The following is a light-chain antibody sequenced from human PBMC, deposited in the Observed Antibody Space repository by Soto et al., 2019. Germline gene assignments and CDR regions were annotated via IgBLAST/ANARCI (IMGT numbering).Light chain of an antibody. CDR2: EVV. J-gene: IGLJ1*01. CDR3: KSYAGSNTYV. Sequence: QSVLTQPPSVSGAPGERVTISCTGTKNDVGFYDFVSWYQHHPGKAPRLIIYEVVQRPSGVPGRFSGSKSGNTASLTVSGLQAADEADYFCKSYAGSNTYVFGSGTKVTVL. CDR1: KNDVGFYDF. V-gene: IGLV2-8*01.